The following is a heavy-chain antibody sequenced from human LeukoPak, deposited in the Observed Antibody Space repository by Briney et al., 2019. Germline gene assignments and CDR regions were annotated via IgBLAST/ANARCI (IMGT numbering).Heavy chain of an antibody. D-gene: IGHD3-16*01. CDR3: ATYTHWVAGDV. CDR2: MNQDGSEK. V-gene: IGHV3-7*01. J-gene: IGHJ6*02. Sequence: GGSPRLSCAASGFTFSDSWMSWVRQAPGKGLEWVANMNQDGSEKDYVDSVKGRFTISRDNARNSLYLQMGSLRAEDTAVYYCATYTHWVAGDVWGQGTTVTVSS. CDR1: GFTFSDSW.